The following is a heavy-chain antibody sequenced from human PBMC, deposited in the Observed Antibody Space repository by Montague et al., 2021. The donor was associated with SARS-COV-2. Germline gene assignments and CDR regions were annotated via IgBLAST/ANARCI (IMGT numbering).Heavy chain of an antibody. CDR2: IYYSGNT. D-gene: IGHD5-24*01. CDR1: GGSISSYN. J-gene: IGHJ6*02. Sequence: SETLSLTCTVSGGSISSYNWSWIRQPPGKGLECIGYIYYSGNTNYNPSLKSRVTISVDASKSQFSLKLSSVTAADTAVYYCAGLQGDGSLYGMDVGGQGTTVTVSS. V-gene: IGHV4-59*01. CDR3: AGLQGDGSLYGMDV.